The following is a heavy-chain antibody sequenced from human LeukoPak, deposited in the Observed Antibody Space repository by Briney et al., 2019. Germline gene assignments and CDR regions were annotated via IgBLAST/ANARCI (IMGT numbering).Heavy chain of an antibody. CDR1: GYTFTSYD. D-gene: IGHD3-10*01. CDR2: MNPNSGNT. V-gene: IGHV1-8*01. J-gene: IGHJ5*02. CDR3: ARGKVQRRITVVRGVILDSWFDP. Sequence: ASVKVSCKASGYTFTSYDINWVRQATGQGLEWMGWMNPNSGNTGYAQKFQGRVTMTRNTSISTAYMELSSLRSEDTAVYYCARGKVQRRITVVRGVILDSWFDPWGQGTLVTVSS.